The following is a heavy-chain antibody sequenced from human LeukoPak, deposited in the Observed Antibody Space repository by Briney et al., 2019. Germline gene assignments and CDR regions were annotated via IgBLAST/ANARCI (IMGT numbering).Heavy chain of an antibody. CDR2: IIPIFGTA. CDR1: VCTYISYA. CDR3: ASGYYDSSGYYSSFDY. V-gene: IGHV1-69*13. D-gene: IGHD3-22*01. Sequence: SVTVSCKGSVCTYISYAISWVRQARGQGVEWMGGIIPIFGTANYAQKFQARVTITADESTNTAYMELSSLRSEDTAVYYCASGYYDSSGYYSSFDYWGQGTLVTVSS. J-gene: IGHJ4*02.